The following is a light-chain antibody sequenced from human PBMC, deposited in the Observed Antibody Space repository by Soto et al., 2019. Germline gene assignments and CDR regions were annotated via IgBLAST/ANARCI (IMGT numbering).Light chain of an antibody. V-gene: IGLV2-14*01. CDR2: DVN. J-gene: IGLJ1*01. CDR1: SSDIGRYEY. CDR3: NSMTTSSSSRFV. Sequence: QSALTQPASVSGSPGQSITISCTGTSSDIGRYEYVSWYQQYPGKAPKLIIHDVNKRPSGVSNRFSGSKSGNTASLTISGLQAEDEADYYCNSMTTSSSSRFVFGTGTKLTVL.